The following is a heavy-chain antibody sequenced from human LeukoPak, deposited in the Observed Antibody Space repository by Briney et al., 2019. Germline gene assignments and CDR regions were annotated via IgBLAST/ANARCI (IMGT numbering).Heavy chain of an antibody. CDR1: GFTVSSSF. CDR3: SRDPEMASGYGMDV. J-gene: IGHJ6*02. CDR2: IYTDGST. Sequence: GGSLRLSCAVSGFTVSSSFMSWVRQAPGKGLEWVSDIYTDGSTYYSAAVKGRCTISRDDSTNVVYLQMNSLSAEDTAVYFCSRDPEMASGYGMDVWGQGTTVTVSS. V-gene: IGHV3-66*01. D-gene: IGHD5-24*01.